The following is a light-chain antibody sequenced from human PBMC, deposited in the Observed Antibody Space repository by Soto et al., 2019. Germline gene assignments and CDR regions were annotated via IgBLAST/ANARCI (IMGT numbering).Light chain of an antibody. J-gene: IGKJ2*01. CDR2: DAS. CDR3: QQYNSYSPST. V-gene: IGKV1-5*01. CDR1: KSISSW. Sequence: DIQMTQSPSTRSASVGDRVTITCRAIKSISSWFAWYQQKPGKAPKLLIYDASSLVSGVPSRFSGSGSCTEFTLSISSMQPADFVTYYCQQYNSYSPSTFGQGTKLEIK.